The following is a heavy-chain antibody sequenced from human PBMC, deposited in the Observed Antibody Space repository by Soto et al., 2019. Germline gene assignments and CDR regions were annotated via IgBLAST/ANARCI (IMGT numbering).Heavy chain of an antibody. J-gene: IGHJ6*02. Sequence: GESLKISCKGSVYSFTNNWIGWVRQMPGKGLEWMGIIYPGDSNTRYSSSFQGQVTISADKSMNTAYLQWSSLKASDTAIYYCARQRSMADANYYYYGMDVWGQGTTVTSP. V-gene: IGHV5-51*01. D-gene: IGHD6-19*01. CDR3: ARQRSMADANYYYYGMDV. CDR2: IYPGDSNT. CDR1: VYSFTNNW.